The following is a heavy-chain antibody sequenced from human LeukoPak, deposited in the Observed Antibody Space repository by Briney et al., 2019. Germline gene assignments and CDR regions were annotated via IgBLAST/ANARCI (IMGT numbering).Heavy chain of an antibody. V-gene: IGHV1-69*13. J-gene: IGHJ4*02. Sequence: SVKVSCKASGGTFSSYAISWVRQAPGQGLEWMGGIIPILGTANYAQKFQGRVTITADESTSTAYMELSSLRSEDTAVYYCARMGDYYDSSGYFDYWGQGTLVTVSS. CDR2: IIPILGTA. CDR1: GGTFSSYA. D-gene: IGHD3-22*01. CDR3: ARMGDYYDSSGYFDY.